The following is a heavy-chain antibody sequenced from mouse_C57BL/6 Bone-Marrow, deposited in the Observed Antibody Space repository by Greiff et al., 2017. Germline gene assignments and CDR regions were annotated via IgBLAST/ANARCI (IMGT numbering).Heavy chain of an antibody. CDR3: ARERTYLYYFDY. Sequence: QVQLKQSGAELARPGASVKLSCKASGYTFTSYGISWVKQRTGQGLEWIGEIYPRSGNTYYNEKFKGKATLTADKSSSTAYMELRSLTSEDSAVYFCARERTYLYYFDYWGQGTTLTVSS. CDR1: GYTFTSYG. D-gene: IGHD5-1*01. J-gene: IGHJ2*01. CDR2: IYPRSGNT. V-gene: IGHV1-81*01.